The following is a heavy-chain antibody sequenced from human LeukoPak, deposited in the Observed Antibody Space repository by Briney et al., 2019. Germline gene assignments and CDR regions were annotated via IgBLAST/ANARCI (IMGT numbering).Heavy chain of an antibody. Sequence: GGSLRLSCAASGFTFSSYAMSWVRQARGKGLEWVSAISGSGGTTYYADSVKGRFTISRDNSKNTLYLQMNSLRAEDTAVYYCARRSGPTRYFDYWGQGTLVSVSS. CDR2: ISGSGGTT. J-gene: IGHJ4*02. CDR3: ARRSGPTRYFDY. D-gene: IGHD1-26*01. V-gene: IGHV3-23*01. CDR1: GFTFSSYA.